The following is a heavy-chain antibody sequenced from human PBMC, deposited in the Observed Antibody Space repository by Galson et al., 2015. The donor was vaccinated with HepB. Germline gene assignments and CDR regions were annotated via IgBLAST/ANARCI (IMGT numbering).Heavy chain of an antibody. Sequence: SVKVSCKASGYTFSSYAMHWVRQAPGQSLEWMGWINTGKGNIRYSQKVQDRVTITRDTSASTAYMELSSLRSEDTAVYYCARGGMLYFGSGRRSYYYYYMDVWGKGTTVTVSS. D-gene: IGHD3-10*01. CDR1: GYTFSSYA. J-gene: IGHJ6*03. CDR3: ARGGMLYFGSGRRSYYYYYMDV. CDR2: INTGKGNI. V-gene: IGHV1-3*04.